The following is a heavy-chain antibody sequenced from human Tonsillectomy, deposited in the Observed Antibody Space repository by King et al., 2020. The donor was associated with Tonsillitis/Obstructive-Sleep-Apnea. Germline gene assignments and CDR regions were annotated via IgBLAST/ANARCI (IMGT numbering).Heavy chain of an antibody. CDR1: GDSVSSGRYY. Sequence: QLQESGPGLVKPSETLSLTCSVSGDSVSSGRYYWSWIRQSPGKGLEWIGNIYYSGSTSYNPSLKSRVTISLDTSKNQFPLRLRSATAADTAVYYCSRDYSAVAGTGASDIWGQGTMVTVSS. CDR2: IYYSGST. J-gene: IGHJ3*02. V-gene: IGHV4-61*01. CDR3: SRDYSAVAGTGASDI. D-gene: IGHD6-19*01.